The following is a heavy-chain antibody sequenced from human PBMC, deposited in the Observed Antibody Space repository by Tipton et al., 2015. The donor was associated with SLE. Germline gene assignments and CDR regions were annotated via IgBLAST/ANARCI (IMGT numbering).Heavy chain of an antibody. CDR3: ARDLYYGSGSYAFDI. Sequence: SLRLSCAASGFTFSSYAMSWVRQAPGKGLEWVSAISGSGGSTYYADSVKGRFTISRDNAKNSLYLQMNSLRAEDTAVYYCARDLYYGSGSYAFDIWGQGTMVTVSS. D-gene: IGHD3-10*01. J-gene: IGHJ3*02. CDR2: ISGSGGST. V-gene: IGHV3-23*01. CDR1: GFTFSSYA.